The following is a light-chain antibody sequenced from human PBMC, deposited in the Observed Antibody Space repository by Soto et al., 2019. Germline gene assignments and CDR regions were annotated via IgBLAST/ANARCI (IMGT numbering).Light chain of an antibody. CDR3: QQYSTWPPRYT. CDR1: QSVSSY. Sequence: EIVMTQSPATLSVSPGGRATLSCRASQSVSSYLDWYQQRPGQPPRLLIYRASTRATGIPARFSGSGSGTEISLTISSLQSEDFAVYYCQQYSTWPPRYTFGQGTKLEI. J-gene: IGKJ2*01. CDR2: RAS. V-gene: IGKV3-15*01.